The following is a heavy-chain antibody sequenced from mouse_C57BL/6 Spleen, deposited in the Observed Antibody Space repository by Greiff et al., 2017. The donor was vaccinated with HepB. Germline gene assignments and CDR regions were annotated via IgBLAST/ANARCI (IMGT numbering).Heavy chain of an antibody. CDR3: TRYNGSSYLYWYFDV. CDR2: IRNKANNHAT. D-gene: IGHD1-1*01. V-gene: IGHV6-6*01. Sequence: EVKLVESGGGLVQPGGSMKLSCAASGFTFSDAWMDWVRQSPEKGLEWVAEIRNKANNHATYYAESVKGRFTISRDDSKSSVYLQMNSLRAEDTGIYYCTRYNGSSYLYWYFDVWGTGTTVTVSS. CDR1: GFTFSDAW. J-gene: IGHJ1*03.